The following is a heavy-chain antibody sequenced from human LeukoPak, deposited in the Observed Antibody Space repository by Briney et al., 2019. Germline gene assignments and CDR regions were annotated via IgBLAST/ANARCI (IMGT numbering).Heavy chain of an antibody. CDR3: AKVDQYYYYGMDV. Sequence: LSLTCAVSGGSISSGGYSWSWIRQAPGKGLEWVSGISWNSGSIGYADSVKGRFTISRDNAKNSLYLQMNSLRAEDTALYYCAKVDQYYYYGMDVWGQGTTVTVSS. CDR1: GGSISSGGYS. J-gene: IGHJ6*02. V-gene: IGHV3-9*01. CDR2: ISWNSGSI.